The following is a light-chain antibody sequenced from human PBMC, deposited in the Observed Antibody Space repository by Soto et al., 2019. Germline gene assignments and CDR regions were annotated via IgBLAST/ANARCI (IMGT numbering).Light chain of an antibody. CDR1: QSVSSF. V-gene: IGKV3-20*01. J-gene: IGKJ1*01. Sequence: EIVLTQSPSALSLAPGGRSTLSFMASQSVSSFLAWYQQKPGQAPRLLIYGASSRATGIPDRFSGSGSGTDFTLTISRLEPEDFAVYYCQQYGSSPTWTFGQGTKVDIK. CDR3: QQYGSSPTWT. CDR2: GAS.